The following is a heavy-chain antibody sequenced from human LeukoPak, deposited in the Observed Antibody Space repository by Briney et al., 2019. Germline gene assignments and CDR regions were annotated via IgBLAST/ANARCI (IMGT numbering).Heavy chain of an antibody. CDR2: IYYSGST. CDR1: GGSISSGGYS. CDR3: ARFRLLWFGELSPFDY. J-gene: IGHJ4*02. D-gene: IGHD3-10*01. Sequence: PSETLSLTCAVSGGSISSGGYSWSWIRQPPGKGLEWIGYIYYSGSTNYNPSLKSRVTISVDTSKNQFSLKLSSVTAADTAVYYCARFRLLWFGELSPFDYWGQGTLVTVSS. V-gene: IGHV4-61*08.